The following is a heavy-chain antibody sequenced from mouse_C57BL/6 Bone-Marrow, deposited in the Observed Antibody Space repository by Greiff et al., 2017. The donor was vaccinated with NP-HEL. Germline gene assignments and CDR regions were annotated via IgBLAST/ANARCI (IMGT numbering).Heavy chain of an antibody. CDR3: ARDGGYYAAD. D-gene: IGHD2-3*01. Sequence: QVHVKQPGAELVKPGASVKMSCKASGYTFTSYWITWVKQRPGQGLEWIGDIYPGSGSTNYNEKFKSKATLTVDTSSSTAYMQLSSLTSEDSAVYYCARDGGYYAADWGQGTLVTVSA. V-gene: IGHV1-55*01. CDR2: IYPGSGST. J-gene: IGHJ3*01. CDR1: GYTFTSYW.